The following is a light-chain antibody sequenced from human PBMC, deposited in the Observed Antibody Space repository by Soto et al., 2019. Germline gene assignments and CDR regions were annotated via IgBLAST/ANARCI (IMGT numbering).Light chain of an antibody. J-gene: IGLJ2*01. CDR2: EVS. CDR1: SSDVGGYNF. Sequence: QSALTQPASVSGSPGQSITISCTGTSSDVGGYNFVSWYQHHPGKAPKLIIYEVSNRPSGVSNRFSASKSGNTASLTISGLQAEDEADYYCSSYTNSSTLVGFGGGTQLT. CDR3: SSYTNSSTLVG. V-gene: IGLV2-14*01.